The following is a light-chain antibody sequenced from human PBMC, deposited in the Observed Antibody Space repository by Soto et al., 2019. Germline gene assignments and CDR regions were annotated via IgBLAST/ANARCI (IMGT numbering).Light chain of an antibody. J-gene: IGLJ1*01. CDR2: RNN. CDR1: SSNIGSNY. Sequence: QSVLTQSPSASGTPGQRVTISCSGSSSNIGSNYVYWYQQLPGTAPKLLIYRNNQRPSGVPDRFSGSKSGTSASLAISGLRSADEADYYCAAWDDSLSGYVFGTGTKLTVL. V-gene: IGLV1-47*01. CDR3: AAWDDSLSGYV.